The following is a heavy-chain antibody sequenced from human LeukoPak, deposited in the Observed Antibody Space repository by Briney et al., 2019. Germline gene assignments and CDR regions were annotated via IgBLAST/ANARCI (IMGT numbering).Heavy chain of an antibody. CDR3: AQEWKVTMVRGVTTSFDY. CDR1: GFTFSNYA. J-gene: IGHJ4*02. D-gene: IGHD3-10*01. Sequence: TGGSLRLSCAASGFTFSNYAMSWVRQAPGKGLEWVSVVSGSGGSTYYADSVKGRFTISRDNSKNTLYLQMNSLRAEDTAVYYCAQEWKVTMVRGVTTSFDYWGQGTLVTVSS. CDR2: VSGSGGST. V-gene: IGHV3-23*01.